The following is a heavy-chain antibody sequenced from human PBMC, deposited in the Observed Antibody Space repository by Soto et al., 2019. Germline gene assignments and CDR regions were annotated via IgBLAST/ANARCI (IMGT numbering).Heavy chain of an antibody. Sequence: QEQLVESGGGLVKPGGSLRLSCAVSGFTFSDYHINWVRQSPGRGLEWVSHISGSGNTIYYADSVRGRFTVSRDNTNNSLYLEMNTLRVEDTAIYYCARDPMNGNSWYWYFDLWGRGTMVTVSS. CDR2: ISGSGNTI. CDR1: GFTFSDYH. D-gene: IGHD6-13*01. J-gene: IGHJ2*01. V-gene: IGHV3-11*01. CDR3: ARDPMNGNSWYWYFDL.